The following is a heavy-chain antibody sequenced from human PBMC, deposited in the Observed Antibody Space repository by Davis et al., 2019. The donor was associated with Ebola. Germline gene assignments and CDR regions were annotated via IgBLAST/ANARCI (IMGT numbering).Heavy chain of an antibody. Sequence: ASVKVSCKASGYTFTGYYMHWVRQAPGQGLEWMGWINPNSGGTNYAQKFQGRVTMTRDTSISTAYMELSRLRSDDTAVYYCARVRRNYVFYFDYWGQGTLVTVSS. CDR1: GYTFTGYY. J-gene: IGHJ4*02. V-gene: IGHV1-2*02. CDR3: ARVRRNYVFYFDY. D-gene: IGHD1-7*01. CDR2: INPNSGGT.